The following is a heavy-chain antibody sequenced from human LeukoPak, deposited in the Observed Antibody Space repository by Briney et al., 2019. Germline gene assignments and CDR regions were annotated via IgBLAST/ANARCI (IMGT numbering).Heavy chain of an antibody. CDR3: AKGDGTSRKKEPFDY. J-gene: IGHJ4*02. CDR2: ISGSGGST. Sequence: GGSLRLSCAASGFTFSSYAMSWVRQAPGKGLEWVSAISGSGGSTYYADSAKGRFTISRDNSKNTLYLQMNSLRAEDTAVYYCAKGDGTSRKKEPFDYWGQGTLVTVSS. CDR1: GFTFSSYA. V-gene: IGHV3-23*01. D-gene: IGHD1/OR15-1a*01.